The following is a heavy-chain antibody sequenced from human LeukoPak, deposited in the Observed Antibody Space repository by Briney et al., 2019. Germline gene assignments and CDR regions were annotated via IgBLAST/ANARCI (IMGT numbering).Heavy chain of an antibody. CDR1: GGSISSDTYY. CDR3: ASHDSPNYYFDY. D-gene: IGHD3-22*01. V-gene: IGHV4-30-2*02. J-gene: IGHJ4*02. CDR2: IYHSGTT. Sequence: SQTLSLTCTVSGGSISSDTYYWSWIRQPPGKGLEWIGYIYHSGTTYYNPSLKSRVTISVDTSKNQFSLKLSSVTAADTAVYYCASHDSPNYYFDYWGQGTLVTVSS.